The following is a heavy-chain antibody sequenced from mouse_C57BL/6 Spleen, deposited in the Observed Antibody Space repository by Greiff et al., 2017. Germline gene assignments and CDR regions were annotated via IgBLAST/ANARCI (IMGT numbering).Heavy chain of an antibody. V-gene: IGHV1-69*01. CDR1: GYTFTSYW. J-gene: IGHJ4*01. CDR3: ARDYGSRDAMDY. CDR2: IDPSDSYT. Sequence: VQLQQSGAELVMPGASVKLSCKASGYTFTSYWMHWVQQRPGQGLEWIGAIDPSDSYTNYNQKFKGKSTLTVDKSSSTAYMQLSSLTSEDSAVYYCARDYGSRDAMDYWGQGTSVTVSS. D-gene: IGHD1-1*01.